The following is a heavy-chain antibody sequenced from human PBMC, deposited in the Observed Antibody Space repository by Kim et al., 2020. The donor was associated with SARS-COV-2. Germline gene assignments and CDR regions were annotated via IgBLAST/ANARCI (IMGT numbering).Heavy chain of an antibody. CDR3: TKDWVGATNYFDY. J-gene: IGHJ4*02. V-gene: IGHV3-15*01. D-gene: IGHD1-26*01. Sequence: AAPVNSRFTTTKDDSKHTLYLQMNSLKPEDTAVYYCTKDWVGATNYFDYWGQGTLVTVSS.